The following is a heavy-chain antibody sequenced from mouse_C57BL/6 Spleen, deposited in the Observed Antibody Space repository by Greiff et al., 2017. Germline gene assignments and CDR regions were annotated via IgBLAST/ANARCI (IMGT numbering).Heavy chain of an antibody. CDR3: ARSAAQATRGAWFAY. D-gene: IGHD3-2*02. Sequence: VQLQQSGAELVRPGTSVKMSCKASGYTFTNYWIGWAKQRPGHGLEWIGDIYPGGGYTNYNEKFKGKATLTADKSSSTAYMQFSSLTSEDSAIYYCARSAAQATRGAWFAYWGQGTLVTVSA. CDR1: GYTFTNYW. CDR2: IYPGGGYT. V-gene: IGHV1-63*01. J-gene: IGHJ3*01.